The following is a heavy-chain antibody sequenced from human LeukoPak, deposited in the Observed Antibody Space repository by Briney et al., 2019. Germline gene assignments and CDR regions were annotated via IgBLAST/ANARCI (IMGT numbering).Heavy chain of an antibody. V-gene: IGHV4-39*01. D-gene: IGHD6-13*01. J-gene: IGHJ6*03. CDR1: GGSISSSSYY. Sequence: SETLSLTCTVSGGSISSSSYYWGWIRQPPGKGLEWIGSIYYSGSTYYNPSLKSRVTISVDTSENQFSLKLSSVTAADTAVYYCARRPWVFVGYYYMDVWGKGTTVSVSS. CDR2: IYYSGST. CDR3: ARRPWVFVGYYYMDV.